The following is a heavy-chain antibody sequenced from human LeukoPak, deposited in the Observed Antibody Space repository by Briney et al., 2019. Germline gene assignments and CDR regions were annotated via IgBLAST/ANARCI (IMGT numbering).Heavy chain of an antibody. V-gene: IGHV4-39*01. CDR1: GDSISNSDYY. CDR3: ARQTLADAFDV. Sequence: SETLSLTCSVSGDSISNSDYYWGWIRQPPGKGLEWIGNIFYSGSTHYSPSLKSRVTISIDTSKNKFSLELTSVTAADTAVYYCARQTLADAFDVWGPGTMVTGSS. J-gene: IGHJ3*01. CDR2: IFYSGST. D-gene: IGHD2/OR15-2a*01.